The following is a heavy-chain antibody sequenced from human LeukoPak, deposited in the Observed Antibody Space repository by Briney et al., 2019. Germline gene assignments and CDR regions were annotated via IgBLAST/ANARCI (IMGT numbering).Heavy chain of an antibody. CDR2: ISGSGGST. J-gene: IGHJ4*02. V-gene: IGHV3-23*01. CDR3: ARWDMVRGVFDY. CDR1: GFTFSSYA. Sequence: GGSLRLSCAASGFTFSSYAMSWVRQAPGKGLEWVSAISGSGGSTYYADPVKGRFTISRDNSKNTLYLQMNSLRAEDTAVYYCARWDMVRGVFDYWGQGTLVTVSS. D-gene: IGHD3-10*01.